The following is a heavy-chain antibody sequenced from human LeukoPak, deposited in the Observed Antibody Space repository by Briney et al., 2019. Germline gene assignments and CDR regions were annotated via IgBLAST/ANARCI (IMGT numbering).Heavy chain of an antibody. CDR1: GFTFSSYA. V-gene: IGHV3-23*01. J-gene: IGHJ6*03. D-gene: IGHD4-17*01. CDR3: AKGFYPTVNTPLYYYYYMDV. CDR2: ISGSGGST. Sequence: GGSLRLSCAASGFTFSSYAMSWVRQAPGKGLEWVSAISGSGGSTYYADSVKGRFTISRDNSKNTLYLQMNSLRAEDTAVYYCAKGFYPTVNTPLYYYYYMDVWGKGTTVTVSS.